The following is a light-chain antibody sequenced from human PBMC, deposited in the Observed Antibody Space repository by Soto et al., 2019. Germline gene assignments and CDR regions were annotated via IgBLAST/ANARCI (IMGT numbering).Light chain of an antibody. J-gene: IGLJ3*02. Sequence: QAVLTQSPSASASLGASVKLTCTLSSEHRNYDIAWLQQLSDKGPRYLMKINFDGSHYKGAGIPDRFSGSSSGAERYLTISSLQSDDEADYYCQTWDTGIRVFGGGTKLTVL. CDR1: SEHRNYD. CDR3: QTWDTGIRV. V-gene: IGLV4-69*01. CDR2: INFDGSH.